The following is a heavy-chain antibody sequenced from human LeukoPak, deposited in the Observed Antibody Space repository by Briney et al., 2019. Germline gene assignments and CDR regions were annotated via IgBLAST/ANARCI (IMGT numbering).Heavy chain of an antibody. CDR1: GYTFTSYA. V-gene: IGHV1-3*01. CDR2: INAGNGNT. J-gene: IGHJ4*02. D-gene: IGHD5-18*01. CDR3: ARDFWPGGYGRYLFDY. Sequence: ASVKVSCKASGYTFTSYAMHWVRQAPGQRLEWMGWINAGNGNTKYSQKFQGRVTITRDTSASTAYMELSSLRSEDTAVYYCARDFWPGGYGRYLFDYWGQGTLVTVSS.